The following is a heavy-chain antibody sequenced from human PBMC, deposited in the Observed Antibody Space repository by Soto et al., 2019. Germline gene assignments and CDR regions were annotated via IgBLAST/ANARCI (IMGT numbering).Heavy chain of an antibody. D-gene: IGHD3-3*01. CDR3: ASTIFGVAHDAFDI. J-gene: IGHJ3*02. V-gene: IGHV4-34*01. Sequence: SETLSLTCAVYGGSFSGYYWSWIRQPPGKGLEWIGEINHSGSTNYNPSLKSRVTISVDTSKNQFSLKLSSVTAADTAVYYCASTIFGVAHDAFDIWGQGTMVTVSS. CDR2: INHSGST. CDR1: GGSFSGYY.